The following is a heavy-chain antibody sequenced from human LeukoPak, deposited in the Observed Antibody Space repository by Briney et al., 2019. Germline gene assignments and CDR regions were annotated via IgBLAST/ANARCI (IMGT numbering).Heavy chain of an antibody. CDR3: ARETYNFWSGYPDY. Sequence: PSETLSLTCTVSGGSISSYYWSWIRQPPGKGLEWIGYIYYSGSTNYNPSLKSRVTISVDTSKNQFSLKLSSVTAADTAVYYCARETYNFWSGYPDYWGQGALVTVSS. CDR2: IYYSGST. D-gene: IGHD3-3*01. V-gene: IGHV4-59*01. J-gene: IGHJ4*02. CDR1: GGSISSYY.